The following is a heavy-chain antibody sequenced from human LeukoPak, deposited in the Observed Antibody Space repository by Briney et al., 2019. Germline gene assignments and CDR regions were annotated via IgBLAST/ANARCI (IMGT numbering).Heavy chain of an antibody. CDR3: ARGRGLLPFHPFEY. V-gene: IGHV1-3*01. CDR1: GYTFTSYA. Sequence: ASVKISCKASGYTFTSYAMHWVRQAPGQRLEWMGWINAGNGNTKYSQRFQGRVTITRGPSASTAYMELSSLRSADTAVYYCARGRGLLPFHPFEYWGQGTLVTVSS. CDR2: INAGNGNT. J-gene: IGHJ4*02. D-gene: IGHD3-10*01.